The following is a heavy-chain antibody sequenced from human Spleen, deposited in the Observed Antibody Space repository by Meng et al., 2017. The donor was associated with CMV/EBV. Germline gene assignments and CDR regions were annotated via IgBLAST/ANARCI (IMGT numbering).Heavy chain of an antibody. CDR2: IYPDKLDT. D-gene: IGHD3-3*01. CDR1: GYSFSTYW. Sequence: GGSLRLSCKGSGYSFSTYWIGWVRQMPGKGPECMGIIYPDKLDTRYSPSFEGQITISADTAINTAYLHLDSLKASDTAMYYCARLGSGAFGVNQYYFYYYVMDVWGQGTSVTVSS. V-gene: IGHV5-51*01. CDR3: ARLGSGAFGVNQYYFYYYVMDV. J-gene: IGHJ6*02.